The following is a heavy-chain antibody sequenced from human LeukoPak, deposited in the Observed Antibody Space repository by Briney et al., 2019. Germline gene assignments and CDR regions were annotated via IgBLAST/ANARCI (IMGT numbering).Heavy chain of an antibody. Sequence: SETLSLTCTVSGGSISSYYWSWIRQPPGKGLEWIGYIYYSGSTNYNPSLKSRVTISLDASKNQFSLKLSSVTAADTAVYYCARDLGSSSSGFDYWGQGTLVTVSS. V-gene: IGHV4-59*01. D-gene: IGHD6-6*01. CDR2: IYYSGST. J-gene: IGHJ4*02. CDR1: GGSISSYY. CDR3: ARDLGSSSSGFDY.